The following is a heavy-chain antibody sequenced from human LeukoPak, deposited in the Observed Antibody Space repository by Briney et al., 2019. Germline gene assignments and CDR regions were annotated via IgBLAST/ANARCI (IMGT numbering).Heavy chain of an antibody. Sequence: SETLSLTCTVSGYSISSGYYWGWIRQPPGKGLEWIGSIYHSGSTYYNPSLKSRVTISVDTSKNQFSLKLSSVTATDTAVYYCASYQKYYFDYWGQGTLVTVSS. CDR3: ASYQKYYFDY. CDR2: IYHSGST. CDR1: GYSISSGYY. V-gene: IGHV4-38-2*02. J-gene: IGHJ4*02.